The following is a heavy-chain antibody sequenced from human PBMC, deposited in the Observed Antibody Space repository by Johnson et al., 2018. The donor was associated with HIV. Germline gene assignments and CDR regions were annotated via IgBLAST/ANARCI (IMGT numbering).Heavy chain of an antibody. D-gene: IGHD6-13*01. CDR1: GFTFDDYA. CDR3: ARELVLGAFDI. CDR2: ISWNSGSI. V-gene: IGHV3-9*01. J-gene: IGHJ3*02. Sequence: VQLVESGGGLVQPGRSLRLSCAASGFTFDDYAMHWVRQAPGKGLEWVSGISWNSGSIGYADSVQGRFTISRDNAKNSLYLQMNSLRAEDTALYYCARELVLGAFDIWGQGTMVTVSS.